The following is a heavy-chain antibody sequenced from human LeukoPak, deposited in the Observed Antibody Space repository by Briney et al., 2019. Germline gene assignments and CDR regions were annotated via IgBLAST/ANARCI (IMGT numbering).Heavy chain of an antibody. CDR2: IRYDGSNK. D-gene: IGHD2/OR15-2a*01. V-gene: IGHV3-30*02. J-gene: IGHJ4*02. CDR3: AKDGDDNIEH. CDR1: GFTFSSYG. Sequence: GGSLRLSCAASGFTFSSYGMHWVRQAPGKGLEWVALIRYDGSNKYYADSVKGRFTISRDNSKNTLYLQMNSLRAEDTAVHYCAKDGDDNIEHWGQGTLVTVSS.